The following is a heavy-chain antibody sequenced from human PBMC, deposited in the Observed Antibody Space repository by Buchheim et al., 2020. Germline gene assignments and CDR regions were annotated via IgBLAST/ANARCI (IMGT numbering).Heavy chain of an antibody. Sequence: QVQLQQWGAGLLKPSETLSLTCAVYGGSFSGYYWTWIRQPPGKGLEWVGEINHSGSTNYNPSLKSRVTISADTSKNQFSLRLTSVTAADTAVYYCARPFGELSNRVFDPWGQGTL. V-gene: IGHV4-34*01. D-gene: IGHD3-10*01. CDR1: GGSFSGYY. J-gene: IGHJ5*02. CDR2: INHSGST. CDR3: ARPFGELSNRVFDP.